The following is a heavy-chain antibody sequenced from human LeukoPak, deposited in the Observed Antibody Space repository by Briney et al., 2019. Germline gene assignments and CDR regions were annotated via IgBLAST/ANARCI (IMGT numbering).Heavy chain of an antibody. CDR1: GYTFTGYY. CDR2: MNPNSGNT. CDR3: ARRLKAYCGGDCYSVSEFDAFDI. D-gene: IGHD2-21*02. J-gene: IGHJ3*02. V-gene: IGHV1-8*02. Sequence: GASVKVSCKASGYTFTGYYMHWVRQATGQGLEWMGWMNPNSGNTGYAQKFQGRVTMTRNTSISTAYMELSSLRSEDTAVYYCARRLKAYCGGDCYSVSEFDAFDIWGQGTMVTVSS.